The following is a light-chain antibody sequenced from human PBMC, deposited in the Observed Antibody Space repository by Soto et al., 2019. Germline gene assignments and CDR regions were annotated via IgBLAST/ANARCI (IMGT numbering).Light chain of an antibody. Sequence: QSVLTQPPSVSGAPGQRVTISCTGSSSNIGAGYDVHWYQQLPTAASKLLIYGDANRPSGVPDRFSGSRSGTSASLAITGLQAEDEADYYCQSYDTRLGGFVVFGGGTKLTVL. CDR1: SSNIGAGYD. CDR3: QSYDTRLGGFVV. CDR2: GDA. V-gene: IGLV1-40*01. J-gene: IGLJ2*01.